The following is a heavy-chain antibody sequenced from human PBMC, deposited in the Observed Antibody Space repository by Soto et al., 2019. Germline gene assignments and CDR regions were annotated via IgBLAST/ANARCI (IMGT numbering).Heavy chain of an antibody. CDR2: IYHSGST. V-gene: IGHV4-30-2*01. CDR1: GGSISSGGYS. D-gene: IGHD1-1*01. Sequence: PSETLSLTCAVSGGSISSGGYSWSWIRQPPGKGLEWIGYIYHSGSTEYNPSLRGRVIISMDTSKNQLSLKLSTVTAADTAVYFCARGMDNNKVGWWGQGTLVTVSS. J-gene: IGHJ4*02. CDR3: ARGMDNNKVGW.